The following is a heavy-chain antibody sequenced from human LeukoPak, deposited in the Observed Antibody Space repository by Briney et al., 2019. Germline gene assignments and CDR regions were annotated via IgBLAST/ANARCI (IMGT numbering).Heavy chain of an antibody. CDR2: ISYDGSNK. Sequence: GGSLRLSCAASGFTFSSYGMHWVRQAPGKGLEWVAVISYDGSNKYYADSVKGRFTISRGNSKNTLYLQMNSLRAEDTAVYYCAKDGSVFDYWGQGTLVTVSS. D-gene: IGHD1-26*01. CDR1: GFTFSSYG. V-gene: IGHV3-30*18. CDR3: AKDGSVFDY. J-gene: IGHJ4*02.